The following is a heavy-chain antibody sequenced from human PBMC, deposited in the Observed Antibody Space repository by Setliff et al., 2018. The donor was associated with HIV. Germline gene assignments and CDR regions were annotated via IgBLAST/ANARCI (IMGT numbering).Heavy chain of an antibody. CDR1: GYTFTNYY. D-gene: IGHD1-26*01. V-gene: IGHV1-18*04. J-gene: IGHJ4*02. CDR2: ISTYNGNT. Sequence: ASVKVSCKASGYTFTNYYMHWVRQAPGQGLEWVGWISTYNGNTNYAQKFQGRVTMTTDTSTSAAYLELRSLRSDDTAIYYCARVRTYSDFYYPAPIPSYYFDFWGQGTLVTVSS. CDR3: ARVRTYSDFYYPAPIPSYYFDF.